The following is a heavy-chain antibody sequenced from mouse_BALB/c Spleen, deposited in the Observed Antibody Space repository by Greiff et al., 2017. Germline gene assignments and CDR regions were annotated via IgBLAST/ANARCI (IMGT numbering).Heavy chain of an antibody. D-gene: IGHD1-1*01. CDR1: GYTFTSYW. CDR2: INPSNGRT. V-gene: IGHV1S81*02. CDR3: ARRYYGSSVAMDY. J-gene: IGHJ4*01. Sequence: QVQLQQPGAELVKPGASVKLSCKASGYTFTSYWMHWVKQRPGQGLEWIGEINPSNGRTNYNEKFKSKATLTVDKSSSTAYMQLSSLTSEDSAVYYCARRYYGSSVAMDYWGQGTSVTVSS.